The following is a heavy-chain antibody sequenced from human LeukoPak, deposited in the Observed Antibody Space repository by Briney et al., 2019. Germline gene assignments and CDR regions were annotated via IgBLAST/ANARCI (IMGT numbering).Heavy chain of an antibody. CDR3: ARGGYYDSSGRNPFDY. CDR1: GFTFSSYA. Sequence: GGSLRLSCAASGFTFSSYAMSWVRQAPGKGLEWVSAISGSGGSTYYADSVKGRFTISRDNAKNSLYLQMNSLRAEDTAVYYCARGGYYDSSGRNPFDYWGQGTPVTVSS. V-gene: IGHV3-23*01. J-gene: IGHJ4*02. D-gene: IGHD3-22*01. CDR2: ISGSGGST.